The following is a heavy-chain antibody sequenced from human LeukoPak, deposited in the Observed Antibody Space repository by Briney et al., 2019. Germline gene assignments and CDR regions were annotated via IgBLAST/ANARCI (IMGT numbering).Heavy chain of an antibody. D-gene: IGHD6-19*01. CDR2: IRRKPEGETT. V-gene: IGHV3-49*04. CDR3: TRVAGIAVAGTAPPFYGIDV. CDR1: GFNSGDYA. Sequence: QPGRSLRLSCTASGFNSGDYAMRCVRQAPAKGLVWVGLIRRKPEGETTEYGASVKGRFVISRDDSKSIAYLQMNSLKTEDTAVYYCTRVAGIAVAGTAPPFYGIDVWGRGTTVTVSS. J-gene: IGHJ6*02.